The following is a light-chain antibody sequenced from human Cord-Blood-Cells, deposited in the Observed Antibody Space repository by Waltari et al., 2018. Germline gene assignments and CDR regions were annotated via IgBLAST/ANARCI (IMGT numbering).Light chain of an antibody. CDR3: QQYNNWPSWT. Sequence: EIVMTQPPATLSVSPGERATLSCRARQSVSSNLAWYQQKPGQAPRLLIYGASTRATGIPARFSGSGSGTEFTLTISSLQSEDFAVYYCQQYNNWPSWTFGQGTKVEIK. J-gene: IGKJ1*01. CDR1: QSVSSN. V-gene: IGKV3-15*01. CDR2: GAS.